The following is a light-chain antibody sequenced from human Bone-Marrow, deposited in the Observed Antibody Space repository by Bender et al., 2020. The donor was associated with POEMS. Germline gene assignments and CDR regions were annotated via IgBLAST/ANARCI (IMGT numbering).Light chain of an antibody. J-gene: IGLJ3*02. CDR2: TNN. CDR1: GSNIGGYP. V-gene: IGLV1-44*01. Sequence: QSVLTQPPSVSGTPGQRVTISCSGSGSNIGGYPVNWYQQLPGTAPRLLIYTNNERPSGVPDRFSGSKSGTSAPLAITGIQSDDEAIYFCVAWDGSLNGWVFGGGTKLTVL. CDR3: VAWDGSLNGWV.